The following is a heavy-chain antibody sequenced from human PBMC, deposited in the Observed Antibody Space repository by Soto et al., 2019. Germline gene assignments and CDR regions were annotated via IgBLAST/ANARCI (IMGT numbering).Heavy chain of an antibody. D-gene: IGHD3-22*01. CDR2: ITNSNTYI. CDR3: ARVDYSDRGYFDY. CDR1: GFTFSPYT. Sequence: PGESLKISCAASGFTFSPYTLGWVRQAPGKGLESLSFITNSNTYIYYADSVKGRFTISRDDARNSLYLQMNSLRAEDTAIYYCARVDYSDRGYFDYWGQGALVTVSS. V-gene: IGHV3-21*01. J-gene: IGHJ4*02.